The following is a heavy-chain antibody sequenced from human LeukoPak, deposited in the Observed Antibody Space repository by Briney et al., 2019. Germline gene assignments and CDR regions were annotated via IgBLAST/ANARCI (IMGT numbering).Heavy chain of an antibody. V-gene: IGHV1-2*02. CDR2: INPNSGGT. CDR1: GYTFTGYY. D-gene: IGHD3-22*01. J-gene: IGHJ4*02. CDR3: ARGALFVVVITADLDY. Sequence: ASVKVSCEASGYTFTGYYMHWVRQAPGQGLEWMGWINPNSGGTNYAQKFQGRVTMTRDTSISTAYMELSRLRSDDTAVYYCARGALFVVVITADLDYWGQGTLVTVSS.